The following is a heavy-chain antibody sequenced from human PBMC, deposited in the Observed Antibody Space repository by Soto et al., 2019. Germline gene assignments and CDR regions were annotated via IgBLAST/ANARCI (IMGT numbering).Heavy chain of an antibody. J-gene: IGHJ4*02. D-gene: IGHD2-21*02. CDR3: ARLFLYCGGDCYASGRGDY. Sequence: SVKVSCKASGGTFSSYAISWVRQAPGQGLEWMGGIIPIFGTANYAQKFQGRVTITADESTSTAYMELSSLRSEDTAVYYCARLFLYCGGDCYASGRGDYWGQGTLVTVSS. V-gene: IGHV1-69*13. CDR1: GGTFSSYA. CDR2: IIPIFGTA.